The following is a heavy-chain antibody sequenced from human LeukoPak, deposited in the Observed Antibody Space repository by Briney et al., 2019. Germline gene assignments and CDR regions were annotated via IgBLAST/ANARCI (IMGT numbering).Heavy chain of an antibody. V-gene: IGHV3-30*02. Sequence: PGGSLRLSCAAPGFNFRTCGTHWVRQAPGKGLEWVAIDGIDTYYADSVKGRFTISRDNSKNTLYLQMNSLSGEDTAVYYCVTDKDWYFGSWGQGTLVTVSS. CDR1: GFNFRTCG. CDR3: VTDKDWYFGS. D-gene: IGHD3/OR15-3a*01. CDR2: DGIDT. J-gene: IGHJ4*02.